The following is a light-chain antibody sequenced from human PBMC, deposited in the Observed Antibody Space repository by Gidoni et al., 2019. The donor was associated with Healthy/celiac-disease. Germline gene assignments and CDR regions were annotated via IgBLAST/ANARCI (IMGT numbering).Light chain of an antibody. Sequence: DIQVSQSPSTLSASVGDRVTITCRASQSISSWLAWYQQKPGKAPKLLIYKASSLESGVPSRFSGSGSGTEFTRTISSLQPDDFATYYCQQYNSSWTFGQGTKVEIK. V-gene: IGKV1-5*03. CDR3: QQYNSSWT. J-gene: IGKJ1*01. CDR2: KAS. CDR1: QSISSW.